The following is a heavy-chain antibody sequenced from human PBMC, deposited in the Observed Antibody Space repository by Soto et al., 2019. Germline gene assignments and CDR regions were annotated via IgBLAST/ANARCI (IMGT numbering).Heavy chain of an antibody. CDR2: INPRGGST. Sequence: QVQLVQSGAEVKKPGASVKVSCKASGYMFTDYYMHWVRQAPGQGLEWVGIINPRGGSTNYAKKFQSSVTVTRDTSTSTVYVELSSLRSDDTAVYYCARDSADYYDNSGSPYNWCDPGGQGTLVTVSS. J-gene: IGHJ5*02. CDR3: ARDSADYYDNSGSPYNWCDP. V-gene: IGHV1-46*01. D-gene: IGHD3-22*01. CDR1: GYMFTDYY.